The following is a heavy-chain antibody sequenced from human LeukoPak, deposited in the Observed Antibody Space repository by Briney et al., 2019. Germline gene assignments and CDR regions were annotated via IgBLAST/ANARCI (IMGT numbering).Heavy chain of an antibody. CDR2: INPSGGST. D-gene: IGHD6-6*01. Sequence: ASVKVSCKASGYVFTSHYIHWMRQAPGHGLEWMGMINPSGGSTSYAQKFQGRVTMTRDTSTSTVYLELSSLRSEDTAVYYCARAYSTSSPLDYWGQGTLVTVSS. CDR3: ARAYSTSSPLDY. CDR1: GYVFTSHY. V-gene: IGHV1-46*01. J-gene: IGHJ4*02.